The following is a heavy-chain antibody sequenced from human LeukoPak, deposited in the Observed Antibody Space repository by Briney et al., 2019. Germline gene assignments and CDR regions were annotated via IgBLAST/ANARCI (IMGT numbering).Heavy chain of an antibody. V-gene: IGHV3-48*01. CDR3: AISSSYNYFDY. CDR1: GLSFSSYS. D-gene: IGHD2-15*01. CDR2: ISRGSTTI. J-gene: IGHJ4*02. Sequence: PGGSLRLSCTASGLSFSSYSINWVRQAPGKGLEWVSYISRGSTTIYYADSLKGRFTISRDNAKNSLYLEMNSLRAEDTAVYYCAISSSYNYFDYWGQGTLVTVSS.